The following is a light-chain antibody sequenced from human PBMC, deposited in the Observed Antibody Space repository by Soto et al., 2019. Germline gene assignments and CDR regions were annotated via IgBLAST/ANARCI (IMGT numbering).Light chain of an antibody. V-gene: IGKV3D-20*01. CDR3: HQYGSSPCT. Sequence: EIVLTQSPATLSLSPGERATLSCGASQSVRSSYLAWYQQKPGLAPRLLIYDASSRATGIPDRFSGSGSGTDFTLTSITLEPEDFPMYYCHQYGSSPCTFGQRTKVQI. CDR1: QSVRSSY. J-gene: IGKJ1*01. CDR2: DAS.